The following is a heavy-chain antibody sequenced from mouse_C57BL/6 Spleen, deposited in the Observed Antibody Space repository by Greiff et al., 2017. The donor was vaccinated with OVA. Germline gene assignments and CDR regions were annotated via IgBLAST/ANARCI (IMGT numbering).Heavy chain of an antibody. Sequence: QVQLKQPGAELVKPGASVKMSCKASGYTFTSYWITWVKQRPGQGLEWIGDLCPGSGSTNYNEKFKSKATLTVDTSSSTAYMQLSSLTSEDSAVYYGARSAEVVEDYYAMDYWGQGTSVTVSS. D-gene: IGHD1-1*01. CDR3: ARSAEVVEDYYAMDY. CDR2: LCPGSGST. CDR1: GYTFTSYW. J-gene: IGHJ4*01. V-gene: IGHV1-55*01.